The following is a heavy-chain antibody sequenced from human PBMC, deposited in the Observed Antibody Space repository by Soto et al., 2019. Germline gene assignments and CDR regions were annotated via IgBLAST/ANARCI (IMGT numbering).Heavy chain of an antibody. CDR1: GFTFDDYA. Sequence: EVQLVESGGGLVQPGRSLRLSCAASGFTFDDYAMHWVRQAPGKGLEWVSGISWNRGSIGYAASVKGRFTISRDNAKNSRYLHMNSLRDEDTASYYCAKVGWREYGDYLDALDYWGQGTLVTVCS. CDR3: AKVGWREYGDYLDALDY. V-gene: IGHV3-9*01. J-gene: IGHJ4*02. D-gene: IGHD4-17*01. CDR2: ISWNRGSI.